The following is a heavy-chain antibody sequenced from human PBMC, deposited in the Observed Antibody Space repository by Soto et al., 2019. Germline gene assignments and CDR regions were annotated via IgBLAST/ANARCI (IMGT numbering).Heavy chain of an antibody. J-gene: IGHJ4*02. Sequence: PGESLKISCKGSGYSFTSYWIGWVRQMPGKGLEWMGIIYPGDSDTRYSPSFQGQVTISADKSISTAYLQWSSLKASDTATYYCARTGSYYYDSSGYLLDYWGQGTLVTVSS. CDR1: GYSFTSYW. CDR3: ARTGSYYYDSSGYLLDY. V-gene: IGHV5-51*01. CDR2: IYPGDSDT. D-gene: IGHD3-22*01.